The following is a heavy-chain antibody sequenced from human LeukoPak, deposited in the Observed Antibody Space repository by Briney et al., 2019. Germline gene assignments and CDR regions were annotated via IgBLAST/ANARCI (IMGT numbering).Heavy chain of an antibody. CDR1: GHTFTGYY. V-gene: IGHV1-2*02. D-gene: IGHD6-19*01. J-gene: IGHJ6*03. CDR2: INPNSGGT. CDR3: ARVAVAGIYYYYYYYMDV. Sequence: ASVKVSCKASGHTFTGYYMHWVRQAPGQGLEWMGWINPNSGGTNYAQKFQGRVTMTRDTSISTAYMELSGLRSDDTAVYYCARVAVAGIYYYYYYYMDVWGKGTTVTISS.